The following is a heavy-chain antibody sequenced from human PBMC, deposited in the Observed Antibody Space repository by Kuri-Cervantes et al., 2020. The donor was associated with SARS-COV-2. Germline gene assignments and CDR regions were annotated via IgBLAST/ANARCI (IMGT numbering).Heavy chain of an antibody. V-gene: IGHV4-39*01. J-gene: IGHJ6*03. CDR3: RYSGWSGPYYYYMDV. Sequence: GSLRLSCTVSGGSISSSSYYWGWIRQPPGKGLEWIGSSYYSGSTYYNPSLKSRVTMSVDTSKNQFSLELSSVTAADTAVYYCRYSGWSGPYYYYMDVWGKGTTVTVSS. CDR2: SYYSGST. D-gene: IGHD3-3*01. CDR1: GGSISSSSYY.